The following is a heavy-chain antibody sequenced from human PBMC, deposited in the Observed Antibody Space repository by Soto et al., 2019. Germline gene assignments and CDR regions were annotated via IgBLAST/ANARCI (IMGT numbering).Heavy chain of an antibody. CDR2: INSDGSST. CDR3: ARGPYNPTIFGVVSHLYYYYMDV. Sequence: GGSLKISCAASGFTFSSYWMHWVRQAPGKGLVWVSRINSDGSSTSYADSVKGRFTISRDNAKNTLYLQMNSLRAEDTAVYYCARGPYNPTIFGVVSHLYYYYMDVWGKGTTVTVSS. D-gene: IGHD3-3*01. J-gene: IGHJ6*03. V-gene: IGHV3-74*01. CDR1: GFTFSSYW.